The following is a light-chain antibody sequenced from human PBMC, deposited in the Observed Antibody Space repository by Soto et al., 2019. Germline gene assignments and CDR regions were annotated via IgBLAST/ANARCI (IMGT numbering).Light chain of an antibody. J-gene: IGKJ4*02. CDR2: GAS. V-gene: IGKV3-20*01. CDR1: QPVSSNY. Sequence: EFVLSKSPGTLSLSPAEMATLFCKSAQPVSSNYLAWYQQKPGQAPRLLIYGASNWATGIPARFSGSGSGTDFTLTISRLEPEDFAMYYCQQYGTFPRTFGGGTKVDIK. CDR3: QQYGTFPRT.